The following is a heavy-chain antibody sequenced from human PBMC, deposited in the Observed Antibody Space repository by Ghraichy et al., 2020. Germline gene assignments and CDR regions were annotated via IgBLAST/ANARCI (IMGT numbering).Heavy chain of an antibody. J-gene: IGHJ4*02. CDR1: GFTFSSYG. Sequence: GGSLRLSCAASGFTFSSYGMHWVRQAPGKGLEWVAVIWYDGSNKYYADSVKGRFTISRDNSKNTLYLQMNSLRAEDTAVYYCSLPGSYSDFDYWGQGTLVTVSS. D-gene: IGHD1-26*01. CDR3: SLPGSYSDFDY. CDR2: IWYDGSNK. V-gene: IGHV3-33*01.